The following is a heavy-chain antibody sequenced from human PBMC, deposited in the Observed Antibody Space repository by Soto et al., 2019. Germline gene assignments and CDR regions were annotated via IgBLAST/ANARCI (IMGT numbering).Heavy chain of an antibody. CDR2: IIPILGTA. V-gene: IGHV1-69*13. J-gene: IGHJ6*02. CDR3: ARAPFKYSNQYYYYCMDD. D-gene: IGHD4-4*01. CDR1: GGTFSSHA. Sequence: ASVKVSCKASGGTFSSHAISWVRQAPGQGLEWMGGIIPILGTANYAQKFQGRVTITADESTSTAYMELSSLRSEDTAVYYCARAPFKYSNQYYYYCMDDWGQGTTVTVSS.